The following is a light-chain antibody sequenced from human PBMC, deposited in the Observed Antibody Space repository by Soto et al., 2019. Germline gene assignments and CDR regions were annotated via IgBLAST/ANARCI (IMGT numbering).Light chain of an antibody. Sequence: AIRMTQSPSSFSASTGDRVTITCRASQGISSYLAWYQQKPGKDPKLLIYAAYTLQSGVPSRFSGSGSGTDFTLTISCMQSEEFATYYCQQYYSYPITFGQGTRLEIK. J-gene: IGKJ5*01. V-gene: IGKV1-8*01. CDR1: QGISSY. CDR3: QQYYSYPIT. CDR2: AAY.